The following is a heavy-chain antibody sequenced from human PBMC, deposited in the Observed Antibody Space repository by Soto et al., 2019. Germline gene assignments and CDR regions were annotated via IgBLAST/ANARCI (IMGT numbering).Heavy chain of an antibody. Sequence: QVQLVQSGAEVKKPGSSVKVSCKASGGTFSSYTISWVRQAPGQGLEWMGRIIPILGIANYAQKFQGRVTITADKSTSTAYMELSSLRSEDTAVYYCARDNYYGSGNCLGDYWGQGTLVTVSS. CDR1: GGTFSSYT. D-gene: IGHD3-10*01. V-gene: IGHV1-69*08. J-gene: IGHJ4*02. CDR3: ARDNYYGSGNCLGDY. CDR2: IIPILGIA.